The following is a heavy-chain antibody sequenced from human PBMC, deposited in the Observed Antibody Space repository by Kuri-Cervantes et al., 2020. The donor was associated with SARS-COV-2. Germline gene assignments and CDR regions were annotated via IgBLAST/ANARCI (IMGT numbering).Heavy chain of an antibody. CDR2: IYHSGST. D-gene: IGHD3-3*01. Sequence: SETLSLTCAVSGYSISSGYYWGWIRQPPGKGLEWIGSIYHSGSTYYNPSLKSRVTISVDRSKNQFSLKLSSVTAADTAVYYCARAGIFGVVIAYYYYYMDVWGKGTTVTVSS. V-gene: IGHV4-38-2*01. CDR1: GYSISSGYY. CDR3: ARAGIFGVVIAYYYYYMDV. J-gene: IGHJ6*03.